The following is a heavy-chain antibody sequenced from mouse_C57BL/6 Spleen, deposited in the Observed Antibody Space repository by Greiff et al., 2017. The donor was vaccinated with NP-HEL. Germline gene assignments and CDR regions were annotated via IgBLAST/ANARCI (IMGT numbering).Heavy chain of an antibody. CDR3: ARSHRYYYGSSEGFAY. CDR2: IYPRDGST. CDR1: GYTFTDHT. V-gene: IGHV1-78*01. D-gene: IGHD1-1*01. J-gene: IGHJ3*01. Sequence: VQLQQSDAELVKPGASVKISCKVSGYTFTDHTIHWMKQRPEQGLEWIGYIYPRDGSTKYNEKFKGKATLTADKSSSTAYMQLNSLTSEDSAVYFGARSHRYYYGSSEGFAYWGQGTLVTVSA.